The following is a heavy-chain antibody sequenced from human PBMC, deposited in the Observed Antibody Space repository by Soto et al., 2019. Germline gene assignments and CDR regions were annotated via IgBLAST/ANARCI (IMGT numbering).Heavy chain of an antibody. V-gene: IGHV4-30-4*01. CDR2: IYYSWST. J-gene: IGHJ4*02. CDR1: GGSISSGDYY. Sequence: QVQLQESGPGLVKPSQTLSLTCTVSGGSISSGDYYWSWIRQPPGKGLAWIGYIYYSWSTYYNPSLKSRLTISVDTSKNQFSLKLSSVSAADTDVYYCARVVGSSGWYFDYWGQGTLVTVSS. D-gene: IGHD6-19*01. CDR3: ARVVGSSGWYFDY.